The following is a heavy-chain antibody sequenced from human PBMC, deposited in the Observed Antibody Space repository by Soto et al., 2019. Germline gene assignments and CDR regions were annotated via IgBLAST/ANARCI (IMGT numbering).Heavy chain of an antibody. J-gene: IGHJ6*02. CDR1: GGSVSSGSYY. V-gene: IGHV4-61*01. Sequence: PSETLSLTCTVSGGSVSSGSYYWSWIRPPPGKGLEWIGYIYYSGSTNYNPSLKSRVTISVDTSKNQFSLKLSSVTAADTAVYYCANGYCSSTSSSGGERDYYYYYGMDVWGQGTTVTVSS. D-gene: IGHD2-2*03. CDR2: IYYSGST. CDR3: ANGYCSSTSSSGGERDYYYYYGMDV.